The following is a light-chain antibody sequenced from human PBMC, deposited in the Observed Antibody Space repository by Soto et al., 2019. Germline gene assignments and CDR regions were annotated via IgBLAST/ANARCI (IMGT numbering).Light chain of an antibody. CDR2: AAS. CDR3: QQSSGIPYT. J-gene: IGKJ2*01. V-gene: IGKV1-39*01. Sequence: DIQMTQSPASLSASVGDRVTVTCRASPNIGTYLNWYQQQPGKAPKLLIYAASALQSGVPSRFSGSGSGTDFTLTISSLQPEDFATYYCQQSSGIPYTFGQGTKAEIK. CDR1: PNIGTY.